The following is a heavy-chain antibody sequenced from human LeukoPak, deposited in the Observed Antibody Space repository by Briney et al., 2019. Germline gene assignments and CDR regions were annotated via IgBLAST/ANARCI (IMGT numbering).Heavy chain of an antibody. CDR3: ARDLYGDYSFDY. CDR2: IGGSTNTI. CDR1: GFTFSSYS. J-gene: IGHJ4*02. Sequence: GSLRLSCAASGFTFSSYSMNWVRQAPGKGLEWVSYIGGSTNTIYYADSVKGRFTISRDNAKNSLYLRVNSLRAEDTAVYYCARDLYGDYSFDYWGQGTLVTVSS. D-gene: IGHD4-17*01. V-gene: IGHV3-48*01.